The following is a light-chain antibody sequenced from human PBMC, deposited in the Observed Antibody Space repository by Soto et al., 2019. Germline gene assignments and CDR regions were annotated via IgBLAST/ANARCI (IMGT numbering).Light chain of an antibody. J-gene: IGLJ2*01. V-gene: IGLV2-23*02. CDR2: EVT. CDR1: TSDIGTYNL. CDR3: CSYAGKTTFVV. Sequence: QSALTQPASMSGSPGQSITISCSGTTSDIGTYNLVSWYQQYPGKAPKVLIYEVTKRPSGVPNRFSGSKSGSTASLTISGLQAEDEADYYCCSYAGKTTFVVFGGGTKVTVL.